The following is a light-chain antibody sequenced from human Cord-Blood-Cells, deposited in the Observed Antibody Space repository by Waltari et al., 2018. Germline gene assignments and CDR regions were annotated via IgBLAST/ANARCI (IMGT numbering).Light chain of an antibody. CDR1: SSDVGGYNY. CDR3: SSYTSSSTWV. J-gene: IGLJ3*02. V-gene: IGLV2-14*03. Sequence: QSALTQPASVSGSPGQSITISCTGTSSDVGGYNYVSWYQQHPGNAPKLMIYDVSNRPSVVSNRFSGAKSGNTASLTISGLQAEDKADYYCSSYTSSSTWVFGGGTKLTVL. CDR2: DVS.